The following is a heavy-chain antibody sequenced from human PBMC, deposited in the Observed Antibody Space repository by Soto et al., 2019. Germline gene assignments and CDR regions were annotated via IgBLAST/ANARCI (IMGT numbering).Heavy chain of an antibody. D-gene: IGHD2-15*01. CDR1: GFTFSSYW. Sequence: EVQLVESGGGLVQPGASLRLSCAASGFTFSSYWMHWVRQAPGKGLVWVSRINSDGSSTSYAGSVNGRFTISRDNAKNTLYLQMNSLRAEDTAVYYCVRTSLVVAAATREDYWGQGTLVTVSS. J-gene: IGHJ4*02. CDR3: VRTSLVVAAATREDY. CDR2: INSDGSST. V-gene: IGHV3-74*01.